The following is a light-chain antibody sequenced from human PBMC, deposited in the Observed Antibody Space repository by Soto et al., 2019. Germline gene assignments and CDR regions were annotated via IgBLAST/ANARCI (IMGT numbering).Light chain of an antibody. V-gene: IGKV3-15*01. J-gene: IGKJ4*01. CDR3: QQYHTWPIT. CDR1: QGVSRK. Sequence: DIVMTQSPATLSVAPGERVTFSCRASQGVSRKVAWYQHKPGQAPRLLISGASTGATGIPARFSGRGSGTEFTLTISRLQSEDCAIYYCQQYHTWPITCGGGTKVEIK. CDR2: GAS.